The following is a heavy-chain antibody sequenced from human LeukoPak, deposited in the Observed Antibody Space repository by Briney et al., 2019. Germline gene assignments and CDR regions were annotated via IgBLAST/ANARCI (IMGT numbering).Heavy chain of an antibody. CDR2: INPSGGST. J-gene: IGHJ4*02. CDR1: GYTFTSYY. CDR3: ARDPIYDILTGYYSAHFDY. D-gene: IGHD3-9*01. V-gene: IGHV1-46*01. Sequence: GASVKVSCTASGYTFTSYYMHWVRQAPGQGLEWMGIINPSGGSTSYAQKFQGRVTMTRDTSTSTVYMELSSLRSEDTAVYYCARDPIYDILTGYYSAHFDYWGQGTLVTVSS.